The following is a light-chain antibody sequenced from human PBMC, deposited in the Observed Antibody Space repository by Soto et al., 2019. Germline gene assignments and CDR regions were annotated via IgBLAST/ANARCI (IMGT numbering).Light chain of an antibody. CDR3: SSYTSSSPLVV. Sequence: QSVLTQPASVSGSPGQSITISCTGTSSDVGGYNYVSWYQQHPGRAPKLMIYDVTNRPSGVSYRFSGSKSGNTASLTISGLQAEDEADSYCSSYTSSSPLVVFGGGTKVTVL. J-gene: IGLJ2*01. V-gene: IGLV2-14*03. CDR1: SSDVGGYNY. CDR2: DVT.